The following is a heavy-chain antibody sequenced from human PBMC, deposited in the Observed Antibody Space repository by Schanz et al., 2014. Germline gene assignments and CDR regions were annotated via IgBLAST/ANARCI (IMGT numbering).Heavy chain of an antibody. CDR3: AASSGWHPSTDY. V-gene: IGHV3-11*05. CDR1: GFIFGSSV. CDR2: ISDSGTYT. D-gene: IGHD6-19*01. Sequence: VQLAESGGGLVQPGGSLRLSCAASGFIFGSSVMAWVRQAPGKGLEWLSYISDSGTYTNYADSVKGRFTISRDNAKSSLYLQMNSLRVEDTAVYYCAASSGWHPSTDYWGQGTLVTVSS. J-gene: IGHJ4*02.